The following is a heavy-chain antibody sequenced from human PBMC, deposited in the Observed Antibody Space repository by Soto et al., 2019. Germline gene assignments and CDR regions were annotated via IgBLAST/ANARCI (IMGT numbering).Heavy chain of an antibody. CDR2: ISGGGGTT. CDR1: GFTFSNYA. Sequence: EVQLFESGGGVAQPGGSLRLSCAASGFTFSNYAMSWVRQAPGKGLEWVSAISGGGGTTYYADSVKGRCTISRDNSKNTLYLEVNSLRAEDTAVYYCAKAPERHITLAVVTHWLDYWGQGTLVTVSS. CDR3: AKAPERHITLAVVTHWLDY. J-gene: IGHJ4*02. V-gene: IGHV3-23*01. D-gene: IGHD3-22*01.